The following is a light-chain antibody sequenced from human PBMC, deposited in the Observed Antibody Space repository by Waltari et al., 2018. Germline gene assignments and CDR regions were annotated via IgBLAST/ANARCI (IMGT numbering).Light chain of an antibody. Sequence: QSVLTQPPSASGTTGQRVTISCSGSSPNVGSNYVYWYHPLPGPAPKILIYRNDHRPSGVPELFSASNSGTLASLAISGLRSEDEADYYCAAWDDSLRAKFVFGTGTKVTVL. CDR1: SPNVGSNY. J-gene: IGLJ1*01. V-gene: IGLV1-47*01. CDR2: RND. CDR3: AAWDDSLRAKFV.